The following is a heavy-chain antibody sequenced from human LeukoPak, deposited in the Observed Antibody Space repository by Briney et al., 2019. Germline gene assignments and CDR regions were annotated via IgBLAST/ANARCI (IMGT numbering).Heavy chain of an antibody. Sequence: GGSLRLSCAASGFTFSGYWMSWARQAPGKGLEWVANIKNDGSEKFYVDSVRGRFTISRDIAKNSVYLQMNSLTAEDTAVYYCARGCGYQRYWGQGTLVTVSS. J-gene: IGHJ4*02. CDR1: GFTFSGYW. CDR2: IKNDGSEK. V-gene: IGHV3-7*01. CDR3: ARGCGYQRY. D-gene: IGHD3-22*01.